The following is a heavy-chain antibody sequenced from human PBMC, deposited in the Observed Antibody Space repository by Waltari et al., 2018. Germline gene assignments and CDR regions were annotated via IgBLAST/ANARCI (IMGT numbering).Heavy chain of an antibody. J-gene: IGHJ4*02. CDR2: ISGSGGST. CDR3: ARAKWRDPALDY. V-gene: IGHV3-23*04. CDR1: GFTFSRYA. D-gene: IGHD1-26*01. Sequence: EVQVVESGGDLVQPGGSLRLSCAASGFTFSRYAMSWVRQAPGKGLEGVSVISGSGGSTYYADSVKGRFTISRDNSKNTLYLQMNSLRAEDTAVYYCARAKWRDPALDYWGQGTLVTVSS.